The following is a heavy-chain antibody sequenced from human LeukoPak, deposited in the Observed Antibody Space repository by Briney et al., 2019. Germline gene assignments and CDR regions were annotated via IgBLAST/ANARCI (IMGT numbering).Heavy chain of an antibody. D-gene: IGHD1-26*01. CDR2: IYSDGGT. J-gene: IGHJ6*02. Sequence: GGSLRLSCAASGFTVSSNYMTWVRQAPGKGLEWVSVIYSDGGTYYADSVKGRFTISRDNSKNTLYLQMNSLRAEDTAVYYCAKSKSYWDYYYYGMDVWGQGTTVTVSS. CDR3: AKSKSYWDYYYYGMDV. V-gene: IGHV3-53*05. CDR1: GFTVSSNY.